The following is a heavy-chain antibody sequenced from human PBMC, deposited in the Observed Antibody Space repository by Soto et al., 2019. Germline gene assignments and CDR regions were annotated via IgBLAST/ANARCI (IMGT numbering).Heavy chain of an antibody. V-gene: IGHV4-59*01. J-gene: IGHJ4*02. CDR3: ASIMVTAQKFDY. CDR2: ISYSGST. D-gene: IGHD2-21*02. Sequence: SETLSLTCTVSGGSINSYYWTWIRQPPGKGLEWIGYISYSGSTSYNPSLKSRITISVDTSKNQFSLKLRSVTAADTAVYYCASIMVTAQKFDYWGQGTLVTVSS. CDR1: GGSINSYY.